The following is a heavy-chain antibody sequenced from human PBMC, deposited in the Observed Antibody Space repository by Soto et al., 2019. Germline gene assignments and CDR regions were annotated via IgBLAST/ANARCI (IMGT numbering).Heavy chain of an antibody. CDR2: ISKDGSVK. J-gene: IGHJ4*02. CDR3: TGEVASGY. Sequence: QVQLVESGGGVVQPGRSLRLSCAASGFTFSSYGMHWVRQAPGKGLEWVAVISKDGSVKYYADSVKGRFTISRDNSQNTLYLQINSLGAEDTAVYYCTGEVASGYWGQETLVTVSS. CDR1: GFTFSSYG. V-gene: IGHV3-30*03. D-gene: IGHD2-8*02.